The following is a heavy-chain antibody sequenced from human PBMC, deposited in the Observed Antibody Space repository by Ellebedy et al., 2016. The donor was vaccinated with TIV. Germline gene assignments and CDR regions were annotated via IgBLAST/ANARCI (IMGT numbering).Heavy chain of an antibody. V-gene: IGHV4-39*07. Sequence: MPSETLSLTCTVSGGSFSSRSYYWGWIRQPPGKGLEWIGNIYYSGSTYYSPSLKSRVTISVDTSKNQFSLKLTSVTAADTAVYYCARGTMVRGAPSDVWGQGTLVTVSS. J-gene: IGHJ4*02. CDR2: IYYSGST. CDR1: GGSFSSRSYY. D-gene: IGHD3-10*01. CDR3: ARGTMVRGAPSDV.